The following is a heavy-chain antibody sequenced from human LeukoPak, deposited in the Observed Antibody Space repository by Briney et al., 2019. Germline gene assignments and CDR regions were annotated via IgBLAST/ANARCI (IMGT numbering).Heavy chain of an antibody. Sequence: PGGSLRLSCAASGFTFDDYAMHWVRQAPGKGLEWVSGISWNSGSIGYADSVKGRFTISRDNAKNSLYLQMNSLRAEDTALYYCAKDIPLYSTLGAFDIWGQGTMVTVSS. D-gene: IGHD2-2*01. CDR1: GFTFDDYA. CDR3: AKDIPLYSTLGAFDI. V-gene: IGHV3-9*01. CDR2: ISWNSGSI. J-gene: IGHJ3*02.